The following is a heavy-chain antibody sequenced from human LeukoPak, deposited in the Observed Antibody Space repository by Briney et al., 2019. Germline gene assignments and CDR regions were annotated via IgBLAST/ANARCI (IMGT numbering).Heavy chain of an antibody. CDR1: GFTFSSYG. Sequence: PGGSLRLSCAASGFTFSSYGMHWVRQAPGKGLEWVAFIRYDGSNKYYADSVKGRFTISRDNSKNTLYLQMNSLRAEDTAVYYCATCIEYGDEAFDIWGQGTMVTVSS. CDR3: ATCIEYGDEAFDI. D-gene: IGHD4-17*01. J-gene: IGHJ3*02. V-gene: IGHV3-30*02. CDR2: IRYDGSNK.